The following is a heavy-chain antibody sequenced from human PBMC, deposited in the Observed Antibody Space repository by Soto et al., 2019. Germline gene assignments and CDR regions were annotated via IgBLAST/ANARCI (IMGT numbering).Heavy chain of an antibody. Sequence: EVQLLESGGGLVQPGGSLRLSCAAAGFTFSNYALTWVRQSPGKGLEWVSAFSGGGGSTYYADSVRGRFTISRDNSKNHLFLQMTGLRVEDTAIYYCARDWTGDTCPCLDVWGQGTPVSVSS. J-gene: IGHJ6*02. CDR2: FSGGGGST. CDR1: GFTFSNYA. D-gene: IGHD3-3*01. CDR3: ARDWTGDTCPCLDV. V-gene: IGHV3-23*01.